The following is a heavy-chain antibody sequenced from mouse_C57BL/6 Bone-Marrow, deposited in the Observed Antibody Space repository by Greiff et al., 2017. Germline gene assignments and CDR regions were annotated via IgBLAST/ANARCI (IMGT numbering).Heavy chain of an antibody. Sequence: EVKLVESGAELVRPGASVKLSCTASGFNIKDDYMHWVKQRPEQGLEWIGWIDPENGDTEYASKFQGKATITADTSSNTAYLQLSSLTSEDTAVYYCTTVWSPYYAMDYWGQGTSVTVSS. CDR3: TTVWSPYYAMDY. D-gene: IGHD2-10*02. J-gene: IGHJ4*01. V-gene: IGHV14-4*01. CDR2: IDPENGDT. CDR1: GFNIKDDY.